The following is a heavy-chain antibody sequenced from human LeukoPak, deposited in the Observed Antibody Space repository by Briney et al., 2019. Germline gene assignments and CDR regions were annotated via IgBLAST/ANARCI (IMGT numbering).Heavy chain of an antibody. CDR3: ARVCSGWYGSKPGFDY. V-gene: IGHV1-18*01. CDR1: GYTFTSYG. D-gene: IGHD6-19*01. CDR2: ISAYNGNT. J-gene: IGHJ4*02. Sequence: ASVKVSCKASGYTFTSYGISWVRQAPGQGLEWMGWISAYNGNTNYAQKLQGRVTMTTDTSTSTAYMELRSLRSDDTAVYYCARVCSGWYGSKPGFDYWGQGTLVTVSS.